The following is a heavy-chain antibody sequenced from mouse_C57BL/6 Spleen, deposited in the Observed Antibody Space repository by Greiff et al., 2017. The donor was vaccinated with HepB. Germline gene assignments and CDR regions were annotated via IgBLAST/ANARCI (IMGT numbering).Heavy chain of an antibody. CDR3: ARDYDENAMDY. Sequence: VQLQQSGPELVKPGASVKISCKASGYAFSSSWMNWVKQRPGKGLEWIGRIYPGDGDTNYNGKFKGKATLTADKSSSTAYMQLSSLTSEDSAVYFGARDYDENAMDYWGQGTSVTVSS. D-gene: IGHD2-4*01. CDR1: GYAFSSSW. CDR2: IYPGDGDT. V-gene: IGHV1-82*01. J-gene: IGHJ4*01.